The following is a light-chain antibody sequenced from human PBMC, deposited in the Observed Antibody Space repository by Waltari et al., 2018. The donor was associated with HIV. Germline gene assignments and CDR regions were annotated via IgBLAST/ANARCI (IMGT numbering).Light chain of an antibody. J-gene: IGLJ1*01. CDR3: KSYAGSNNPYV. Sequence: QSALTQPPSASGSPGQPVTISCTGTTSAVGGYRNVSWYQHNPGKAPKLIIYDVSKRPSGVPDHFSGSKSGNTASLTVSGLQADDEADYYCKSYAGSNNPYVFGTGTKVTVL. CDR2: DVS. V-gene: IGLV2-8*01. CDR1: TSAVGGYRN.